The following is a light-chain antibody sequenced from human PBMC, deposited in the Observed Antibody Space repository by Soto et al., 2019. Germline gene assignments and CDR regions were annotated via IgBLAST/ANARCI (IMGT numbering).Light chain of an antibody. CDR2: EVS. CDR1: SSEVGGYNY. Sequence: QSALTQPASVSGSPGQSITISCTGTSSEVGGYNYVSWYQQHPCKAPELMSYEVSNRPSGVSNRFSGAKSGNTACLTIAGLQAEDEADYYCMSYTSSSTIGVFGGGTPLTVL. J-gene: IGLJ3*02. V-gene: IGLV2-14*01. CDR3: MSYTSSSTIGV.